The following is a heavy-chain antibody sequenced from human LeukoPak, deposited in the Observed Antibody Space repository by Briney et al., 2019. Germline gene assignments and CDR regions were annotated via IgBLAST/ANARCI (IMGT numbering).Heavy chain of an antibody. V-gene: IGHV3-20*04. CDR2: INWNGGST. J-gene: IGHJ4*02. CDR3: ARDHGGSGYYRYFDY. Sequence: GGSLRLSXAASGFTFDDYGMSWVRQAPGKGLEWVSGINWNGGSTGYADSVKSRFTISRDNAKNSLYLQMNSLRAEDTALYYCARDHGGSGYYRYFDYWGQGTLVTVSS. CDR1: GFTFDDYG. D-gene: IGHD3-22*01.